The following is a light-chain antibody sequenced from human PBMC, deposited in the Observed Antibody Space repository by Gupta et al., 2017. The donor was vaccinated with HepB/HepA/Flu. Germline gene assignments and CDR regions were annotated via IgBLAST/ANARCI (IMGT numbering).Light chain of an antibody. J-gene: IGLJ2*01. V-gene: IGLV1-40*01. CDR1: SSNIGAGYD. CDR3: QCYDSSLSGAV. Sequence: HSVLTQPPSVSVAPAQTVPISCTWPSSNIGAGYDVDWYQQLTVRAPKVLIYGNTKRPSAVPNRFSGSKSRTSASLAITGLQAGEEADYYCQCYDSSLSGAVFGGGTKLTVL. CDR2: GNT.